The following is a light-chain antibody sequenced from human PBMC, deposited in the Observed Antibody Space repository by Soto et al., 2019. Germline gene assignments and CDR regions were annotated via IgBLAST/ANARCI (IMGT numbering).Light chain of an antibody. CDR1: QSVSSN. CDR2: GAS. Sequence: EIVMTQSPATLSVSPGARDPLSCRARQSVSSNLAWYQQKPGQAPRLLIYGASTRATGFPARFSGSRSGTEFTLTISSLQSEDFAIYYCQHYDNWPITFGQGTRLEIK. J-gene: IGKJ5*01. V-gene: IGKV3-15*01. CDR3: QHYDNWPIT.